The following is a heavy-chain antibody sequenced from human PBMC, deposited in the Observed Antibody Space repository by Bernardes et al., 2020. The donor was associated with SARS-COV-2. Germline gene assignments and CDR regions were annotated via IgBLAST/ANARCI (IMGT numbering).Heavy chain of an antibody. Sequence: GGSLRLSYAASGFTVSNNYMSWVRQPPGKGLEWVSIIYGSGDTYYAESVKGRFTISRHISENTVYLQMNSLRADDTAVYYCARAQEANQIDQCGQGTLVTVSS. D-gene: IGHD2-2*01. V-gene: IGHV3-53*04. CDR3: ARAQEANQIDQ. CDR2: IYGSGDT. J-gene: IGHJ4*02. CDR1: GFTVSNNY.